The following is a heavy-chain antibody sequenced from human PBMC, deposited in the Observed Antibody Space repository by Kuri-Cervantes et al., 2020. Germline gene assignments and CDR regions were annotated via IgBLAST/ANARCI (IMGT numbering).Heavy chain of an antibody. J-gene: IGHJ3*02. CDR1: GFTVSSNY. CDR3: AKGLAGSSGYYFFLGGAFDI. D-gene: IGHD3-22*01. CDR2: IYSGGST. V-gene: IGHV3-53*01. Sequence: GESLKISCAASGFTVSSNYMSWVRQAPGKGLERVSVIYSGGSTYYADSVKGRFTISRDNSKNTLYLQMNSLRAEDTAVYYCAKGLAGSSGYYFFLGGAFDIWGQGTRVTVSS.